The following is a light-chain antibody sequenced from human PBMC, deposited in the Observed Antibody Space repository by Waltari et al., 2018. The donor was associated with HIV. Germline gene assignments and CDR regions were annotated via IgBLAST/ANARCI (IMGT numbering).Light chain of an antibody. J-gene: IGKJ5*01. Sequence: EIVLTQSPATLSLSPGDRATLSCRASQSINNYLAWYQQRPGQAPRLLISDASNGATGIPPRFSGSGSGTDFTLTISSLEPEDFAVYYCQQRSNWPLTFGQGTRLEIK. CDR2: DAS. CDR1: QSINNY. V-gene: IGKV3-11*01. CDR3: QQRSNWPLT.